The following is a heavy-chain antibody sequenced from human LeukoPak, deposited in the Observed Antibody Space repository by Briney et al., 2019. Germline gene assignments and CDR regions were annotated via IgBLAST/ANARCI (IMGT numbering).Heavy chain of an antibody. V-gene: IGHV3-21*01. Sequence: GGSLRLSCAASGLTFSSYSMNWVRQAPGKGLEWVSSISSSSSYIYYADSVKGRFTISRDNAKNSLYLQMNSLRAEDTAVYYCARARAAAGSTVFDYWGQGTLVTVSS. CDR2: ISSSSSYI. CDR1: GLTFSSYS. D-gene: IGHD6-13*01. J-gene: IGHJ4*02. CDR3: ARARAAAGSTVFDY.